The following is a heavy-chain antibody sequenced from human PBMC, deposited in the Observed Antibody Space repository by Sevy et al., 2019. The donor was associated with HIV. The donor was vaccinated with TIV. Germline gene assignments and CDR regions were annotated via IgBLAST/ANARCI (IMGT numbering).Heavy chain of an antibody. Sequence: GGSLRLSCAASGFTFDDYAMHWVQQAPGKGLEWVSGISWNSGSIGYADSVKGRFTISRDNAKNSLYLQMNSLRAEDTALYYCAKDVGASSGPTGGVDYWGQGTLVTVSS. V-gene: IGHV3-9*01. CDR2: ISWNSGSI. J-gene: IGHJ4*02. CDR1: GFTFDDYA. D-gene: IGHD6-19*01. CDR3: AKDVGASSGPTGGVDY.